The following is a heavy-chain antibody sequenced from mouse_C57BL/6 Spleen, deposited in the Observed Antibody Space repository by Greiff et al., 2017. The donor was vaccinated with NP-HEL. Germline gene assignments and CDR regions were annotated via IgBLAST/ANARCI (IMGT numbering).Heavy chain of an antibody. CDR1: GYTFTSYW. CDR3: ARSLYYGNYVGYFDY. CDR2: IDPSDSYT. D-gene: IGHD2-1*01. V-gene: IGHV1-50*01. Sequence: VQLQQPGAELVKPGASVKLSCKASGYTFTSYWMQWVKQRPGQGLEWIGEIDPSDSYTNYNQKFKGKATLTVDTSSSTAYMQLSSLTSEDSAVYYCARSLYYGNYVGYFDYWGQGTTLTVSS. J-gene: IGHJ2*01.